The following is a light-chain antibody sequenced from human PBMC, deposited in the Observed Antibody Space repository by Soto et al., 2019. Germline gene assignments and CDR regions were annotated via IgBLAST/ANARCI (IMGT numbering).Light chain of an antibody. Sequence: DIVMTQSPDSLAVSLGERATINCKSSRSVLYSSNNKNYLAWYQQKPGQPPKLLIYWASTRESGVPDRFSGSGSGTDFTLTINSLQAEDVAVYFCQQYYTTPFTFGPGTNVDI. CDR2: WAS. CDR1: RSVLYSSNNKNY. CDR3: QQYYTTPFT. V-gene: IGKV4-1*01. J-gene: IGKJ3*01.